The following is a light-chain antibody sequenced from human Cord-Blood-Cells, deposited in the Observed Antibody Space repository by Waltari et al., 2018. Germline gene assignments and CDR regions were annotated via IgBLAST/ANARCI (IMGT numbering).Light chain of an antibody. Sequence: QSVLTQPPSASGTPGQRVTISCSGSSSNIGSNTVNWYQQLPGTAPNLLIYSNKQRPSGVPDRFSGSKSGTSASLAISGLQSEDEADYYCAAWDDSLNGGVFGGGTKLTVL. V-gene: IGLV1-44*01. CDR1: SSNIGSNT. CDR3: AAWDDSLNGGV. J-gene: IGLJ2*01. CDR2: SNK.